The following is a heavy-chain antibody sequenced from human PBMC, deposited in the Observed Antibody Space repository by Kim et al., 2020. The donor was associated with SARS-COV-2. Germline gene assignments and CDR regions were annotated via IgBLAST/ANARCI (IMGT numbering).Heavy chain of an antibody. CDR1: GFTFSSYA. D-gene: IGHD3-3*01. CDR2: ISGSGGHT. J-gene: IGHJ4*02. Sequence: GGSLRLSCAASGFTFSSYAMNWVRQAPGKGLESVSAISGSGGHTYYADSVKGRFTISRDNSQSTLYLQLNSLRADDTAVYYCARTSRSGFSEHAYDSWGQGTLVTVSS. V-gene: IGHV3-23*01. CDR3: ARTSRSGFSEHAYDS.